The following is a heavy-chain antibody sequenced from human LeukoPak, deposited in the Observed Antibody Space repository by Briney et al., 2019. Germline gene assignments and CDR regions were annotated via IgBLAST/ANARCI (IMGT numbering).Heavy chain of an antibody. J-gene: IGHJ6*02. CDR1: GFTFSSYA. CDR3: ARDPYYDILTGPRYGLDV. D-gene: IGHD3-9*01. V-gene: IGHV3-30-3*01. Sequence: GGSLRLSCAASGFTFSSYALHWVRQGPGKGLEWVTVISYDGSTKYYADSVKGRFTVSRDNSKNTLSLQMNSLRAEDTAVYYCARDPYYDILTGPRYGLDVWGQGTTVTVSS. CDR2: ISYDGSTK.